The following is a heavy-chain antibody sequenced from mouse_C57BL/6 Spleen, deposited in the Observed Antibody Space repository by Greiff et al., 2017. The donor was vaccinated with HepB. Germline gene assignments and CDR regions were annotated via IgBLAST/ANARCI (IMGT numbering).Heavy chain of an antibody. D-gene: IGHD1-1*01. CDR2: ISDGGSYT. CDR3: ARDRDYYGSSPEFDV. Sequence: EVQGVESGGGLVKPGGSLKLSCAASGFTFSSYAMSWVRQTPEKRLEWVATISDGGSYTYYPDNVKGRFTISRDNAKNNLYLQMSHLKSEDTAMYYCARDRDYYGSSPEFDVWGTGTTVTVSS. V-gene: IGHV5-4*01. CDR1: GFTFSSYA. J-gene: IGHJ1*03.